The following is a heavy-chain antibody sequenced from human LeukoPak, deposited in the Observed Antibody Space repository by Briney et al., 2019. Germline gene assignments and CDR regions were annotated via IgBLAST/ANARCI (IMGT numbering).Heavy chain of an antibody. CDR3: AKQIPSIAARVAWFDL. J-gene: IGHJ5*02. D-gene: IGHD6-6*01. V-gene: IGHV3-23*01. CDR1: GFTFSSYA. CDR2: ISGSGGST. Sequence: GGSLRLSCAASGFTFSSYAMSWVRQAPGKGLEWVSAISGSGGSTYYADSVKGRFTISRDNSKNTLYLQMNSLRAEDTAVYYCAKQIPSIAARVAWFDLWGQGTLVTVSS.